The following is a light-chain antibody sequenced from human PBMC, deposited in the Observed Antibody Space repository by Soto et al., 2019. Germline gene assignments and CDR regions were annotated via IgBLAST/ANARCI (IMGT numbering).Light chain of an antibody. CDR1: SSDVGAYNY. J-gene: IGLJ2*01. V-gene: IGLV2-14*01. CDR2: EVS. CDR3: SSYTTSRHVL. Sequence: QSVLTQPASVSGSPGQSITISCTGTSSDVGAYNYVSWYQQHPGKAPKLMIYEVSDRPSGVSNRFSGSKSGNTASLTISGLQAEDEADYYCSSYTTSRHVLFGGGTKLTVL.